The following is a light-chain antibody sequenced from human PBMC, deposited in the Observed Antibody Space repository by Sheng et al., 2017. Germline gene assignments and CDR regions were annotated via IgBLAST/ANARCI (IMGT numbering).Light chain of an antibody. CDR1: QTISSW. V-gene: IGKV1-5*03. CDR3: QHYNSYPWT. Sequence: DIQMTQSPSTLSASIGDRVTISCRASQTISSWLAWYQQKPRKAPKLLIYKASTLESGVPSRFSGSGSGTEFTLTISSLQPDDFATYYCQHYNSYPWTFGQGTKV. J-gene: IGKJ1*01. CDR2: KAS.